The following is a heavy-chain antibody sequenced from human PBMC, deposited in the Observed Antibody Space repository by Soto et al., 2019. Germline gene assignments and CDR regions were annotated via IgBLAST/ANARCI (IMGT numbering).Heavy chain of an antibody. V-gene: IGHV3-21*01. D-gene: IGHD2-15*01. CDR1: GFTFSNFG. CDR2: ISSGSSYI. J-gene: IGHJ3*02. Sequence: GWSLRLSCAASGFTFSNFGMHWVRQAPGKGLEWVSSISSGSSYIYYADSVKGRFTISRDNAKNSLYLQMNSLRAEDTAVYYCARVLRYCSGGSCYGLDIWGQGTMVTVSS. CDR3: ARVLRYCSGGSCYGLDI.